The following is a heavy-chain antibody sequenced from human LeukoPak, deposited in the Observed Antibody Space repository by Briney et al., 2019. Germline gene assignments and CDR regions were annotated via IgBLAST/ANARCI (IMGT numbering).Heavy chain of an antibody. CDR2: IYYSGST. CDR3: ARQLRLGYFDY. Sequence: SETLSLTCTVSGGPISSSSYYWGWIRQPPGKGLEWIGSIYYSGSTYYNPSLKSRVTISVDTSKNQFSLKLSSVTAADTAVYYCARQLRLGYFDYWGQGTLVTVSS. CDR1: GGPISSSSYY. D-gene: IGHD3-9*01. V-gene: IGHV4-39*01. J-gene: IGHJ4*02.